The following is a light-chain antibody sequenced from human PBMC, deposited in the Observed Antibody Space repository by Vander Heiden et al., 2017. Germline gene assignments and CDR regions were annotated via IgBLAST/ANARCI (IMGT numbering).Light chain of an antibody. CDR1: SGINVDNYS. V-gene: IGLV5-45*02. J-gene: IGLJ3*02. CDR2: YKPASNK. CDR3: KIWHSSTWV. Sequence: QAVLTQPSSLSASAGASTSLTCTLRSGINVDNYSVDWCQWKQGSPPQYLLRYKPASNKPQGSGVPSRFSGSKDASANAGILLLSGLQSEAEADYHCKIWHSSTWVFGGGTKLTVL.